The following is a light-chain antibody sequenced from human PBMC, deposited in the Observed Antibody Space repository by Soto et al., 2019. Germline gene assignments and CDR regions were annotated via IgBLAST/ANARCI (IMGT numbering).Light chain of an antibody. CDR3: QQYGRSPLT. V-gene: IGKV3D-11*03. CDR2: LAS. CDR1: QAVNTR. J-gene: IGKJ4*01. Sequence: EIVLTQSPATLSSFPGDRVTLSCRASQAVNTRLAWYQHKPGQAPRLLIYLASNRAAGVPARFSGSGSGTDFTLTISDVEPEDAAVYFCQQYGRSPLTFGGGTKVEIK.